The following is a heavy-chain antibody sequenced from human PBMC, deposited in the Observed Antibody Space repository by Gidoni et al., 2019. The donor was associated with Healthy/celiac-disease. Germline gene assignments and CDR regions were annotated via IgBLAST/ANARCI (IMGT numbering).Heavy chain of an antibody. V-gene: IGHV3-15*01. CDR1: GFTFSNAW. D-gene: IGHD4-17*01. Sequence: EVQLVESGGGLVKPGVSLRLSCAASGFTFSNAWMSWVRQAPGTGREWVGRIKSKTDGGTTDYAEPVKGRFTISRDDSKNTLYLQMNSLKTEDTAVYYCTTAPLSADYGDYVVYWGQGTLVTVSS. CDR3: TTAPLSADYGDYVVY. CDR2: IKSKTDGGTT. J-gene: IGHJ4*02.